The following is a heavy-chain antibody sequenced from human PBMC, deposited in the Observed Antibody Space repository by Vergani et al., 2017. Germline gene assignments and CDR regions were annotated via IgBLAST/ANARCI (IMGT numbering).Heavy chain of an antibody. Sequence: QVQLQESGPGLVKPSETLSLTCTVSGGAISSYYWSWIRQPPGKGLEWIGYIYYSGSTNYNPSLKSRVTISVDTSKNQFSLKLSSVTAADTAVYYCARERAPYYGMDVWAKGP. V-gene: IGHV4-59*01. J-gene: IGHJ6*04. CDR2: IYYSGST. CDR1: GGAISSYY. CDR3: ARERAPYYGMDV.